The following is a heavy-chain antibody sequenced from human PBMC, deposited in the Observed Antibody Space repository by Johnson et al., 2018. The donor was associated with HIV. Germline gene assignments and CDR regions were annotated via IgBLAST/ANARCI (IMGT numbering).Heavy chain of an antibody. J-gene: IGHJ3*02. CDR1: GFTVSSNY. D-gene: IGHD6-19*01. Sequence: VHLVESGGGLIQPGGSLRLSCAASGFTVSSNYMRWVRQAPGKGLEWVSVIYTGGSTHYADSVKGRFTISRDNSKNTLYLQMNSLRAEDTAVYYCARDYQGLVQDDAFDIWGQGTMVTVSS. CDR2: IYTGGST. V-gene: IGHV3-66*03. CDR3: ARDYQGLVQDDAFDI.